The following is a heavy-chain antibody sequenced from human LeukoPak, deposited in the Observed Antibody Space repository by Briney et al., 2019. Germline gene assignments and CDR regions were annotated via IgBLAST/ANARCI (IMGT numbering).Heavy chain of an antibody. Sequence: PGGSLRLSCAASGFTFSGYAMSWVRQAPGKGLEWVSAISGSGGSTFYAVSVRGRFTISRDNSKNTLYLQMNSLRAEGTAVYYCATKLGSGYDYVYWGQGTLVTVSS. CDR1: GFTFSGYA. D-gene: IGHD5-12*01. J-gene: IGHJ4*02. CDR2: ISGSGGST. CDR3: ATKLGSGYDYVY. V-gene: IGHV3-23*01.